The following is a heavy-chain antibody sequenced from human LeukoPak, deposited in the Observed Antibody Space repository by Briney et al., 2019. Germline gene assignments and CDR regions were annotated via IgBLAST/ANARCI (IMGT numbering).Heavy chain of an antibody. CDR3: ARGESAYYPIDY. CDR2: ISNDGSNK. Sequence: GRSLRLSCAASGFTFRSYGMYWVRQAPGKGLEWVAVISNDGSNKYYVDSVKGRFTISRDNAKNSLYLQMNSLRAEDTAVYYCARGESAYYPIDYWGQGTLVTVSS. J-gene: IGHJ4*02. V-gene: IGHV3-33*03. CDR1: GFTFRSYG. D-gene: IGHD3-3*01.